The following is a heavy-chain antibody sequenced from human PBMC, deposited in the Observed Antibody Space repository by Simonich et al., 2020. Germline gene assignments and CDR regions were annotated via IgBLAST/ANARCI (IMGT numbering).Heavy chain of an antibody. CDR1: GFTFSSYS. J-gene: IGHJ4*02. V-gene: IGHV3-21*01. CDR3: ARARGDSSSWYFDY. D-gene: IGHD6-13*01. Sequence: EVQLVESGGGLVKPGGSLRLSCAASGFTFSSYSMNWVRQAPVKGMVWVSSISSSSIYIYYADSVTCPFTIARDNAKNSLYLQMNSLRAEDTAVYYCARARGDSSSWYFDYWGQGTLVTVSS. CDR2: ISSSSIYI.